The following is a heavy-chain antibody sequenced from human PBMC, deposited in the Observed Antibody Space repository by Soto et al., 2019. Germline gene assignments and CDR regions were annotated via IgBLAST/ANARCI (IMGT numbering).Heavy chain of an antibody. V-gene: IGHV2-5*02. D-gene: IGHD4-17*01. J-gene: IGHJ4*02. Sequence: QITLKESGPPLVRPAQTLTLTCAFSVFSLTTTSMGVAWIRQPPGKALEWLALIYWDDDQRYSPSLKDRLTMSKDTSRSRVVLTISNMNPEDTGTYCCAHAGDYDLLSFDHWGPGTLVTVSS. CDR1: VFSLTTTSMG. CDR3: AHAGDYDLLSFDH. CDR2: IYWDDDQ.